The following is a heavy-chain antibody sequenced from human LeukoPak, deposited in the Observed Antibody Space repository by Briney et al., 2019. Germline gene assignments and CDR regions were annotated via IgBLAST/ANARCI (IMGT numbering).Heavy chain of an antibody. Sequence: GGSLRLSCAASGFTVSSNYMSWVRQAPGKGLEWVSVIYSGGSTYYADSVKGRFTISRDNSKNTLYLQMNSLRAEDTAVYYCAREHPLKYFDYWGQGTLVTVSS. CDR3: AREHPLKYFDY. CDR1: GFTVSSNY. CDR2: IYSGGST. V-gene: IGHV3-53*01. J-gene: IGHJ4*02.